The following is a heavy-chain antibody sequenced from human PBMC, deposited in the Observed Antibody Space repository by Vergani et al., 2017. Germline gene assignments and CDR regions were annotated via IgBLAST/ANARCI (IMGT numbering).Heavy chain of an antibody. CDR1: GGSINTGAYY. V-gene: IGHV4-61*02. J-gene: IGHJ5*02. CDR2: AYTSGMT. D-gene: IGHD3-10*01. CDR3: ARGQPAITMVRGFHFMGSDWFDP. Sequence: QVQLQESGPRLVRPSQTLSLTCTVSGGSINTGAYYWSWIRQPAGKGLEWIGRAYTSGMTNYNPSLKSRVTILVDRSKSQLSLKLSSVTAADTAVYYCARGQPAITMVRGFHFMGSDWFDPWGQGTLVTVSS.